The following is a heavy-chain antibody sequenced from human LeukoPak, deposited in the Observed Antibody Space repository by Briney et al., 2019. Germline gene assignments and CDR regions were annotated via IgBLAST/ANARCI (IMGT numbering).Heavy chain of an antibody. CDR1: GFTFSSYA. J-gene: IGHJ4*02. CDR2: ISGSGGST. V-gene: IGHV3-23*01. D-gene: IGHD3-10*01. Sequence: PGGSLRLSCAASGFTFSSYAMSWVRQAPGKGLEGVSAISGSGGSTYYADSVKGRFTISRDNSKNTLYLQMNSLRAEDTAVYYCAKDRLLLWFGELFHYFDYWGQGTLVTVSS. CDR3: AKDRLLLWFGELFHYFDY.